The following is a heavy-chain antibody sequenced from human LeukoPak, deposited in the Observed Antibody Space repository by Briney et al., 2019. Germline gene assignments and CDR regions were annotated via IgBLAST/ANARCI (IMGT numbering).Heavy chain of an antibody. CDR1: GLTFNKSW. J-gene: IGHJ4*02. CDR2: IRSKSDGGTT. D-gene: IGHD6-13*01. CDR3: TTAGYSRYA. Sequence: GGSLRLSCAASGLTFNKSWMTWVRRAPGKGLEWVGRIRSKSDGGTTDYAAPVKGRFTISRDDSKNTLYLQMNSLKTEDTAVYYCTTAGYSRYAGGQGTLVTVSS. V-gene: IGHV3-15*01.